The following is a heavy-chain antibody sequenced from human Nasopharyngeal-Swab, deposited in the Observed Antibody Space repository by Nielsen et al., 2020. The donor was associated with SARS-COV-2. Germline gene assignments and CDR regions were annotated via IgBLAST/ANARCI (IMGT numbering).Heavy chain of an antibody. CDR3: ARRHGAVEGSGWNYFDF. J-gene: IGHJ4*02. D-gene: IGHD6-19*01. CDR1: GYTFISYG. Sequence: ASVKVSCKSSGYTFISYGITWVRQAPGQGLEWMGWISPYNGNTKYAQKFQGRVTMTTDTSTTTAYMELRSLKSDDTAVYYCARRHGAVEGSGWNYFDFWGQGTLVTVPS. V-gene: IGHV1-18*01. CDR2: ISPYNGNT.